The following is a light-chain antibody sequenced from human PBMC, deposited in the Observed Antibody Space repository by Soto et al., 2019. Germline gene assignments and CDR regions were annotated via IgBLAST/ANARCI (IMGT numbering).Light chain of an antibody. CDR3: QQYGTSPPT. CDR2: GVS. Sequence: EIVLTQSPGTLSLSPGERATLSCRASQSVTSNYLAWYQQKPGQAPRLLIYGVSSRATGIPDRFSGSGSGTDFTLTISRLEPEDFAVYYCQQYGTSPPTFGQGTRLEI. J-gene: IGKJ5*01. CDR1: QSVTSNY. V-gene: IGKV3-20*01.